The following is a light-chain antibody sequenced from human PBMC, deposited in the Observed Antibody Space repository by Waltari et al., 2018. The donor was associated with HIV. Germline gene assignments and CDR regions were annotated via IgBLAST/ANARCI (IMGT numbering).Light chain of an antibody. CDR1: SSDVGRYIH. V-gene: IGLV2-8*01. CDR3: SSYAGSNNWV. J-gene: IGLJ3*02. CDR2: EVS. Sequence: HSALTQPRPASWSPGQPVPISSTGTSSDVGRYIHITWYQQHPGKATKLMIYEVSKRPSGVPDRFSGSKSGNTASLTVSGLQAEDEADYYCSSYAGSNNWVFGGGTKLTVL.